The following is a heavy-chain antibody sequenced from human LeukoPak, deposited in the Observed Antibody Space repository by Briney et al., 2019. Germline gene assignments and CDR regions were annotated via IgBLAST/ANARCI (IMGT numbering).Heavy chain of an antibody. V-gene: IGHV4-59*01. Sequence: SETLSLTCTVSGGSISSYYWSWIRQPPGKGLEWIGYIYYSGGTNYNPSLKSRVTISVDTSKNQFSLKLSSVTAADTAVYYCARGRGRSDLNDFDYWGQGTLVTVSS. D-gene: IGHD3-10*01. CDR2: IYYSGGT. CDR1: GGSISSYY. CDR3: ARGRGRSDLNDFDY. J-gene: IGHJ4*02.